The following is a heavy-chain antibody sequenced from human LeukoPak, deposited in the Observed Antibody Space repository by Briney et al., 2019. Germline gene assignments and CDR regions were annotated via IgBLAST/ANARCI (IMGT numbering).Heavy chain of an antibody. CDR2: IYHNGNT. Sequence: PSQTLSLTCIVSGGSISSGDNYWSWIRQPPGKGLEWIGYIYHNGNTYRDPSLKSRVTLSVDTSKNQFSLKLSSVTAADTAVYYCARGLGSRLYDSSGHYFDYWGPGTLVTVSS. CDR1: GGSISSGDNY. V-gene: IGHV4-30-4*01. CDR3: ARGLGSRLYDSSGHYFDY. D-gene: IGHD3-22*01. J-gene: IGHJ4*02.